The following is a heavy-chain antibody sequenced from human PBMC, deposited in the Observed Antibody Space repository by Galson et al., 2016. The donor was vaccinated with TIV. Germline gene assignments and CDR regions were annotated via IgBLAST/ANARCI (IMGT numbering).Heavy chain of an antibody. J-gene: IGHJ6*02. V-gene: IGHV3-23*01. CDR2: ISNGRT. D-gene: IGHD5-24*01. CDR3: AKQFVDV. Sequence: SLRLSCAASGFTFNTYWMNWVRQAPGMAPEWVATISNGRTYYVDSVKGRFTISRDNSKNTLYLQMDSLRAEDTAVYYCAKQFVDVWGQGTTVTVSS. CDR1: GFTFNTYW.